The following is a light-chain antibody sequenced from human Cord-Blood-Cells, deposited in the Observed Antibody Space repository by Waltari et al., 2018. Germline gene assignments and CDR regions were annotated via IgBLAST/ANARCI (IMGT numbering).Light chain of an antibody. CDR2: DVS. J-gene: IGLJ3*02. V-gene: IGLV2-14*01. CDR3: SSYTSSSTWV. CDR1: SSDAGGYNY. Sequence: QSALTQPASVSGSPGQSITISCTGTSSDAGGYNYVSWYQQHPGKAPKLMIYDVSKRPSGVSNRFSGSKSGNTASLTISGLQAEDEADCYCSSYTSSSTWVFGGGTKLTVL.